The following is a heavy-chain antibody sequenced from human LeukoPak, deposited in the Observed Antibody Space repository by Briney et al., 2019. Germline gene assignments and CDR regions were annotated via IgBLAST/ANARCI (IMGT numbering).Heavy chain of an antibody. V-gene: IGHV3-21*01. Sequence: PGGSLRLSCAASGFTFSSYSMNWVRQAPGKGLEWVSSISSTSRHIYYADSVKGRFTISRDDASNSLYLHMNSLRAEDTAVYYCVRDLNTITTAFFVYWGQGTLVTVSS. CDR3: VRDLNTITTAFFVY. CDR2: ISSTSRHI. D-gene: IGHD4-11*01. J-gene: IGHJ4*02. CDR1: GFTFSSYS.